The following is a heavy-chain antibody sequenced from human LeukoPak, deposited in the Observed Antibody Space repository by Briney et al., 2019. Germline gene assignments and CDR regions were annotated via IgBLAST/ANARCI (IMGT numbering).Heavy chain of an antibody. Sequence: SETLSLTCTVSGGSISSYYWSWIRQPPGKGLEWIGYIYYSGSTNYNPSLKSRVTISVDTSKNQFSLNLNSVTAADTAVYYCARVRKVGATMRYSYYYMDVWGKGTTVTISS. D-gene: IGHD1-26*01. CDR3: ARVRKVGATMRYSYYYMDV. CDR1: GGSISSYY. V-gene: IGHV4-59*12. J-gene: IGHJ6*03. CDR2: IYYSGST.